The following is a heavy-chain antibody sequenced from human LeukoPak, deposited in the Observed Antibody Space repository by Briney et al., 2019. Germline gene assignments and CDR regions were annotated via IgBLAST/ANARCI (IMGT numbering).Heavy chain of an antibody. J-gene: IGHJ5*02. D-gene: IGHD6-19*01. V-gene: IGHV3-74*01. CDR2: ISADGTTT. Sequence: QPGGSLRLSCAVSGFSFSNDWMHWVRRAPGKGLLWVSRISADGTTTNYADSVKGRFTISRDNAKNSLYLQMNSLRAEDTAVYYCARDPTPSAVTYSSGWYEPYNWFDPWGQGTLVTVSS. CDR1: GFSFSNDW. CDR3: ARDPTPSAVTYSSGWYEPYNWFDP.